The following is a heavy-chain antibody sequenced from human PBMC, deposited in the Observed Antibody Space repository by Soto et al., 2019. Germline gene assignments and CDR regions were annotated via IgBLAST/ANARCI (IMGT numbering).Heavy chain of an antibody. CDR1: GFTFSSYG. J-gene: IGHJ4*02. V-gene: IGHV3-33*01. Sequence: QVQLVESGGGVVQPGRSLRLSCAASGFTFSSYGMHWVRQAPGKGLEWVAVIWYDGSAKYYGDSVKGRFTISRDNSKSTLYLQMNSLRAEDTAVYYCARDRNGYNSGPLDYWGQGNLVTVSS. D-gene: IGHD5-12*01. CDR2: IWYDGSAK. CDR3: ARDRNGYNSGPLDY.